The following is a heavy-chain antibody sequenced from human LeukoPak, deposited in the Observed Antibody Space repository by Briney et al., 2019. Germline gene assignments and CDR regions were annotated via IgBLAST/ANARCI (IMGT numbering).Heavy chain of an antibody. CDR1: GFTFSSYA. D-gene: IGHD2-2*01. V-gene: IGHV3-64D*06. Sequence: GGSLRLSCSASGFTFSSYAMHWVRQAPGKGLEYVSAISSNGGSTYYADSVKGRFTISRENSKNTLYLQMSSLRAEDTAVYYCVKGYCSSPSCRFDPWGQGTLVTVSS. CDR2: ISSNGGST. CDR3: VKGYCSSPSCRFDP. J-gene: IGHJ5*02.